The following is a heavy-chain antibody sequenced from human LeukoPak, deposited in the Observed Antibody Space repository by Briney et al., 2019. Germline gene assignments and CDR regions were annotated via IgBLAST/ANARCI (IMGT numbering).Heavy chain of an antibody. Sequence: WESLKISCKGSGYSFTNYWIGWVRQMPGKGLEWMGIIYSGDSDTRYSPSFQGQVTISADKSISTAYLQWSSLKAPDTAMYYCARARAGLFDYWGQGTLVAVSS. CDR1: GYSFTNYW. CDR2: IYSGDSDT. V-gene: IGHV5-51*01. CDR3: ARARAGLFDY. D-gene: IGHD6-13*01. J-gene: IGHJ4*02.